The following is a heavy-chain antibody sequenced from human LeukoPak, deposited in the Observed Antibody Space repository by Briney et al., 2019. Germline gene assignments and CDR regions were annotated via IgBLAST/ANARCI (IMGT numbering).Heavy chain of an antibody. V-gene: IGHV3-53*01. CDR1: GFIVSSNY. D-gene: IGHD2-2*01. Sequence: PGGSLRLSCAASGFIVSSNYMSWVRQAPGKGLEWVSVIYSGGSTYYADSVKGRFTISRDNSKNTLYLQINSLRAEDTAVYYCAKARHGYCSSTSCSCFDYWGQGTLVTVSS. CDR3: AKARHGYCSSTSCSCFDY. CDR2: IYSGGST. J-gene: IGHJ4*02.